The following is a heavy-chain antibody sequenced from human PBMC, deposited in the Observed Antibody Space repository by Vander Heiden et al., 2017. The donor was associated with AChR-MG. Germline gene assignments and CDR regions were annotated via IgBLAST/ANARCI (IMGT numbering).Heavy chain of an antibody. Sequence: QVQLVESGGGVVQPGRSLRLSCAAPGFSFSTYGMHWVRQAPGKGLEWVAVTWYDGIKKYYAGSVKGRFTISRDNSKNTLYLQMNSLRAEDTAVYYCARESAYYFDYWGQGTLVTVSS. V-gene: IGHV3-33*01. CDR2: TWYDGIKK. CDR1: GFSFSTYG. CDR3: ARESAYYFDY. J-gene: IGHJ4*02.